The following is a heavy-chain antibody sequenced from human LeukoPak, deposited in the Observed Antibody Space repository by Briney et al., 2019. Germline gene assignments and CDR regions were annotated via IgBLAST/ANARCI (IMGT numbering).Heavy chain of an antibody. CDR2: ISAYNGNT. CDR1: GYTFTSYG. CDR3: ARDGQDIVATIPQLIDY. D-gene: IGHD5-12*01. V-gene: IGHV1-18*01. Sequence: ASVKVSCKASGYTFTSYGISWVRQAPGQGLEWMGWISAYNGNTNYAQKLQGRVTMTTDTSTSTAYMELRSLRSDDTAVYYCARDGQDIVATIPQLIDYWGQGTLVTVSS. J-gene: IGHJ4*02.